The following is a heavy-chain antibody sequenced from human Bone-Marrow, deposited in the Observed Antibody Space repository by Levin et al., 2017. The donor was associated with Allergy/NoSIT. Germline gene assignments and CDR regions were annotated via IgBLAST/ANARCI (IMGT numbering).Heavy chain of an antibody. V-gene: IGHV3-33*01. J-gene: IGHJ6*03. CDR1: GFTFSNYG. D-gene: IGHD3-16*01. CDR3: ARGPASWGHYYYIDV. Sequence: GESLKISCAASGFTFSNYGMHWVRQAPGKGLEWVALLWYDGTNEHYADSVKGRLTISRDNSKNTVDLQMDSLRAEDTAVYYCARGPASWGHYYYIDVWGNGTTVTVSS. CDR2: LWYDGTNE.